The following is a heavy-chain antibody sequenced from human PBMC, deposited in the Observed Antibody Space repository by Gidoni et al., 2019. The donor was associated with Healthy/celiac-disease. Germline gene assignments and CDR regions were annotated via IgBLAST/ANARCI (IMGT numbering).Heavy chain of an antibody. Sequence: QLQLQESGPGLVKPSETLSLTCTVSGGSISSSSYYWGWIRQPPGKGLEWIGSIYYSGSTYYNPSLKSRVTISVDTSKNQFSLKLSSVTAADTAVYYYASGAARRTLPYYWGQGTLVTVSS. D-gene: IGHD6-6*01. CDR2: IYYSGST. CDR3: ASGAARRTLPYY. J-gene: IGHJ4*02. CDR1: GGSISSSSYY. V-gene: IGHV4-39*01.